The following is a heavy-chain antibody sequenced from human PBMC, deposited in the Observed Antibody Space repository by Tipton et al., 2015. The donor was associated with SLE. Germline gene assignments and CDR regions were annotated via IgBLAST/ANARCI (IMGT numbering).Heavy chain of an antibody. CDR3: ARHLQIYHYYGMDV. CDR1: GFTFSSYG. CDR2: MWYDENNK. Sequence: SLRLSCAGSGFTFSSYGMHWVRQAPGKGLEWVAVMWYDENNKYYADSVKGRFVISRDKARSSLYLQMNNLRAEDTAFYYCARHLQIYHYYGMDVWGQGTTVTVSS. V-gene: IGHV3-33*01. J-gene: IGHJ6*02.